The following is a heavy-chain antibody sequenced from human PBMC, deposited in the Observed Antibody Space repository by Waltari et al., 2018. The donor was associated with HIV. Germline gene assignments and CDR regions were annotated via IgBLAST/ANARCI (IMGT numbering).Heavy chain of an antibody. CDR2: ISDDGSNK. CDR1: GFTFSSYG. V-gene: IGHV3-30*18. J-gene: IGHJ4*02. CDR3: AKTGYGDYGRDD. D-gene: IGHD4-17*01. Sequence: QVQLVESGGGVVQPGRSLRLSCAASGFTFSSYGMHWVRQAPGKGLEWVAVISDDGSNKFYTDAVKGRFTISRDNSKNTLYLQRNSLRAEDTAVYYCAKTGYGDYGRDDWGQGTLVTVSS.